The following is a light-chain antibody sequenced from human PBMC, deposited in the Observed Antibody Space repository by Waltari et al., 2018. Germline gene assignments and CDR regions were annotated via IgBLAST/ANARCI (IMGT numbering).Light chain of an antibody. CDR3: SSYMDSSTLEL. CDR2: EVS. V-gene: IGLV2-14*01. J-gene: IGLJ2*01. Sequence: QSALTQPASVSGSPGQSITISCTGTSSDIDGYTYVSWYQQVPGKAPKLMIYEVSNRPSGVSSRFSGSKSGNTASLTISGLQAEDEADYFCSSYMDSSTLELFGGGTSLTVL. CDR1: SSDIDGYTY.